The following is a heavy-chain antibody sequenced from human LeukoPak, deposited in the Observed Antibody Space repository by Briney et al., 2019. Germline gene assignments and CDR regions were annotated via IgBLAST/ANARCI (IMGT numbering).Heavy chain of an antibody. V-gene: IGHV4-31*03. D-gene: IGHD3-3*01. CDR2: IYYSGST. CDR3: ARAPTYDFWSGYYYYGMDV. J-gene: IGHJ6*02. Sequence: SETLSLTCTVSGGSISSGGYYWSWIRQHPGKGLEWIGYIYYSGSTYYNPSLKSRVTISVDTSKNQFSLKLSSVTAADTAVYYRARAPTYDFWSGYYYYGMDVWGQGTTVTVSS. CDR1: GGSISSGGYY.